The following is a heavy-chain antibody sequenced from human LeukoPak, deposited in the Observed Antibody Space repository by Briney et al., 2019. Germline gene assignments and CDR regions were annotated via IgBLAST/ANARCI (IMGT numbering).Heavy chain of an antibody. CDR1: GYTFTIYA. CDR2: INAGNGNT. Sequence: ASVNVSFKASGYTFTIYAMHWVRQAPGQRREWMGWINAGNGNTKYSQKFQGRVTITRDTSASTAYMELSSLRSEDTAVYYCARYVRAYYYDSSGYSLFDYWGQGTLVTVSS. D-gene: IGHD3-22*01. V-gene: IGHV1-3*01. J-gene: IGHJ4*02. CDR3: ARYVRAYYYDSSGYSLFDY.